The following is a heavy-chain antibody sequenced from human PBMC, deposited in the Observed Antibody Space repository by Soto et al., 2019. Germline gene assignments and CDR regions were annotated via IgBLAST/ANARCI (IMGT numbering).Heavy chain of an antibody. CDR2: TYYRSNLYN. CDR1: VDRVSINTSA. CDR3: ARTRAEAGLARRDY. J-gene: IGHJ4*02. D-gene: IGHD6-13*01. Sequence: PSQPLSLPCALSVDRVSINTSACSWIRQYPSRGLELLGRTYYRSNLYNDYAVCVKSRITIHPNTSKNQFSLQLNSVTPEDTAVYYCARTRAEAGLARRDYWGQGTLVTVSS. V-gene: IGHV6-1*01.